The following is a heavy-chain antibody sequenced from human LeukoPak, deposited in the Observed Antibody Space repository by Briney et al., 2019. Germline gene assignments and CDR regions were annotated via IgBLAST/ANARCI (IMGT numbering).Heavy chain of an antibody. CDR3: AKNRYCSGNTCFKDAFDV. CDR2: ITGSGSST. V-gene: IGHV3-23*01. D-gene: IGHD2-15*01. J-gene: IGHJ3*01. Sequence: GGSLRLSCAASGFTFNNYGMNWVRQAPGKGLEWVSLITGSGSSTFYADSVKGRFTISRDNSKNTLYLEMNGLRAGDTAMYYCAKNRYCSGNTCFKDAFDVWGQGTMVTVSS. CDR1: GFTFNNYG.